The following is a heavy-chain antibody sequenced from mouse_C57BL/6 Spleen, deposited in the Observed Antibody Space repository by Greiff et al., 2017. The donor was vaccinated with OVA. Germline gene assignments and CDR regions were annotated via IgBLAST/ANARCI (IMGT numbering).Heavy chain of an antibody. V-gene: IGHV1-55*01. Sequence: QVQLQQPGAELVKPGASVKMSCKASGYTFTSYWITWVKQRPGQGLEWIGDLYPGSGSTNYNEKFKSTAKLTVDTSSSTAYMQLSSLTSEDSAVYYCARWKSSHHGNYYAMDYWGQGTSVTVSS. CDR3: ARWKSSHHGNYYAMDY. D-gene: IGHD2-1*01. CDR1: GYTFTSYW. CDR2: LYPGSGST. J-gene: IGHJ4*01.